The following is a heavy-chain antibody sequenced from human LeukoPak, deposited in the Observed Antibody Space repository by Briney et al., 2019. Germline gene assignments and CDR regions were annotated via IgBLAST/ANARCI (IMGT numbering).Heavy chain of an antibody. CDR1: GFTFSSYE. CDR3: ARGGLLWFGELFPHRGWAFDI. V-gene: IGHV3-48*03. Sequence: GGSLRLSCAASGFTFSSYEMNWVRQAPGKGLEWVSYISSSGSTIYYADSVKGRFTISRDNAKNSLYLQMNSLRAEDTAVYYCARGGLLWFGELFPHRGWAFDIWGQGTMVTVSS. J-gene: IGHJ3*02. D-gene: IGHD3-10*01. CDR2: ISSSGSTI.